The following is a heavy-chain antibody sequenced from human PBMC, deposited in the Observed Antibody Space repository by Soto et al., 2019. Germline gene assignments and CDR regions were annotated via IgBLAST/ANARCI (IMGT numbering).Heavy chain of an antibody. Sequence: QVQLVQSGAEVKKPGASVKVACKACGYTFTGCGISWVRQARGQGLEWMGWISAYNGNTNYAQKLQGRVTMTTDTSTSTAYMELRSLRSDDTAVYYCARDAAVGLFDYWGQGTLVTVSS. D-gene: IGHD1-26*01. CDR2: ISAYNGNT. V-gene: IGHV1-18*01. CDR1: GYTFTGCG. CDR3: ARDAAVGLFDY. J-gene: IGHJ4*02.